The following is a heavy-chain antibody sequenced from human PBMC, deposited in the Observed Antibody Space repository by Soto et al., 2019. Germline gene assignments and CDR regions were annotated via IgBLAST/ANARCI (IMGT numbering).Heavy chain of an antibody. CDR2: IDSGGSDI. CDR1: GFTFSSWC. CDR3: VRGAPFDC. J-gene: IGHJ4*02. V-gene: IGHV3-74*01. Sequence: PVGSLRLSCAASGFTFSSWCMHWVRQAPGKGRVWVSRIDSGGSDIHYADSVKGRFTISRDNAKNTLYLQMNSLRAEDSAVYYCVRGAPFDCWGQGTLATVS.